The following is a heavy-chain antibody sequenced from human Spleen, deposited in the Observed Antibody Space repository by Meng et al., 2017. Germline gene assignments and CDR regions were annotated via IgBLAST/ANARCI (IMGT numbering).Heavy chain of an antibody. CDR3: ARDPKPFCSSSSCYHWFDP. J-gene: IGHJ5*02. Sequence: QVQLQQSGPGLVQPSGTLSLTCAVSGGSIDTTIWWSWVRQPPGKGLEWIGEVSHSGPTRYNPSLKSRVTISVDKSKNQFSPKLSSVTAADTAVYYCARDPKPFCSSSSCYHWFDPWGQGTLVTVSS. CDR2: VSHSGPT. D-gene: IGHD2-2*01. CDR1: GGSIDTTIW. V-gene: IGHV4-4*02.